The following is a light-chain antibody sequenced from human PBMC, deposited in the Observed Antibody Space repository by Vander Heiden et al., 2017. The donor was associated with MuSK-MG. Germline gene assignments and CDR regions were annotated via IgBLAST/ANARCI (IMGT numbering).Light chain of an antibody. V-gene: IGKV3-20*01. CDR2: GAS. J-gene: IGKJ2*04. CDR3: QQYGSSPMCS. Sequence: DIVLTQSPGTLSLSPGERATLSCRASQSVSSSYVAWYQQKPGQAPRLLIYGASSRAIGIPDRFSGSGSGTDFTLTISRLEPEDFAVYYCQQYGSSPMCSFGQGTKLEIK. CDR1: QSVSSSY.